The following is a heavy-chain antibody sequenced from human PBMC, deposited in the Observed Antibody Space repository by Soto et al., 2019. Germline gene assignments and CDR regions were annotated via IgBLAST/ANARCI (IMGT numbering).Heavy chain of an antibody. Sequence: PVGSLRLSCAASGFTFSSYSMNWVRQAPGKGLEWVSSISSSSSYIYYADSVKGRFTISRDNAKNSLYLQMNSLRAEDTAVYYCATRGDDSSGYYYNYYYYGMDVCGQVTTVPV. D-gene: IGHD3-22*01. CDR3: ATRGDDSSGYYYNYYYYGMDV. J-gene: IGHJ6*02. V-gene: IGHV3-21*01. CDR1: GFTFSSYS. CDR2: ISSSSSYI.